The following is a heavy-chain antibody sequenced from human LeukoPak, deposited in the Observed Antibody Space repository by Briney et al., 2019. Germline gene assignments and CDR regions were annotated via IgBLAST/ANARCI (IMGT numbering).Heavy chain of an antibody. Sequence: PGGSLRLSCAVSGFNTIDYAMSWVRQAPGKGLEWVSSMSASGDFVYYADSVKGRFTISRDNSMNTQYLQMSDLRVEDTAVYYCTRGGVDYFDYWGQGTLVTVSS. CDR1: GFNTIDYA. D-gene: IGHD2-8*02. CDR2: MSASGDFV. V-gene: IGHV3-23*01. CDR3: TRGGVDYFDY. J-gene: IGHJ4*02.